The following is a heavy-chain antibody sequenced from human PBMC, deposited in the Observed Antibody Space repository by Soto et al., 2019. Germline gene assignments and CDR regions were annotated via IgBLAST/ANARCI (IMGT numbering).Heavy chain of an antibody. Sequence: PGGSLRLSCAASGFTFSSYAMSWVRQAPGKGLEWVSSISSSSSTIYYADSVKGRFTISRDNAKNSLYLQMNSLRAEDTAVYYCARSSLIVVVPAATDAFDIWGQGTMVTVSS. CDR3: ARSSLIVVVPAATDAFDI. CDR1: GFTFSSYA. D-gene: IGHD2-2*01. J-gene: IGHJ3*02. V-gene: IGHV3-48*01. CDR2: ISSSSSTI.